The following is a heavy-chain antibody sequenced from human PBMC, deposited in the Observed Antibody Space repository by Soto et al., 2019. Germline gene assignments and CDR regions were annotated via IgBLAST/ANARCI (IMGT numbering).Heavy chain of an antibody. D-gene: IGHD1-26*01. CDR2: IIPIFGTA. CDR3: ARGGRPAPSATNWFDP. Sequence: QVQLVQSGAEVKKPGSSVKVSCKASGGTFSSYAISWVRQAPGQGLEWMGGIIPIFGTANYAQKFQGRVTITADEATSTAYMELSSLRSEDTAVYYCARGGRPAPSATNWFDPWGQGTLVTVSS. CDR1: GGTFSSYA. J-gene: IGHJ5*02. V-gene: IGHV1-69*01.